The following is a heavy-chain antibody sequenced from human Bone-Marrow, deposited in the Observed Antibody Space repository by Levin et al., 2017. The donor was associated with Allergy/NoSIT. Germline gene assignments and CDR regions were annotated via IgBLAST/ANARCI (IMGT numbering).Heavy chain of an antibody. D-gene: IGHD5-12*01. J-gene: IGHJ6*03. Sequence: SQTLSLTCTVSGGSIRNSDYLWGWVRQPPGKGLEWIGSISYTGSAYYNPSLESRLSMSVDTPGNQFSLTLTSVTAADTAVYYCARRGGSSGYLGWGPKPSYSYYMDVWGKGTTVTVSS. CDR2: ISYTGSA. CDR1: GGSIRNSDYL. V-gene: IGHV4-39*01. CDR3: ARRGGSSGYLGWGPKPSYSYYMDV.